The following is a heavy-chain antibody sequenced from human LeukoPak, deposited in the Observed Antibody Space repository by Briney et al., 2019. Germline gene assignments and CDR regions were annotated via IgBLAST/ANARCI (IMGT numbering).Heavy chain of an antibody. CDR3: ASQTGYSYGSLYYFDY. J-gene: IGHJ4*02. CDR1: GGSISSSNYY. CDR2: IYYSGST. V-gene: IGHV4-39*01. D-gene: IGHD5-18*01. Sequence: SETLSLTCTVSGGSISSSNYYWGWIRQPPGKGLEWIGSIYYSGSTYYNPSLKSRDTISVDTSKNQFSLKLSSVTAADTTVYYCASQTGYSYGSLYYFDYWGQGTLVTVSS.